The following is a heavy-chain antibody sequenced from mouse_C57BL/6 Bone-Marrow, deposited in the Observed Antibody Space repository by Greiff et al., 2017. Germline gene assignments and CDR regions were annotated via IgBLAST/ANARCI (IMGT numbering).Heavy chain of an antibody. CDR2: INPSNGGT. V-gene: IGHV1-53*01. Sequence: QVQLQQPGTELVKPGASVKLSCKASGYTFTSYWMHWVKQRPGQGLEWIGNINPSNGGTNYNEKFKSKATLTVDKSSSTAYMQLSSLTSEDSAVYYCARGDYYSNPYYYAMDYWGQGTSVTVSS. D-gene: IGHD2-5*01. J-gene: IGHJ4*01. CDR3: ARGDYYSNPYYYAMDY. CDR1: GYTFTSYW.